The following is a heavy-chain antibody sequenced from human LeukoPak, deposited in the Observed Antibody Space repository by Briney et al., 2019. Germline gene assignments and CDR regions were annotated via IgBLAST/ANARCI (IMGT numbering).Heavy chain of an antibody. Sequence: ASVKVSCKASGYTFTGYYIHWVRQAPGQGLEWMGWINPNSGGTNYAQKFQGRVTMTRDTSISTAYMELSRLRSDDTAVYYCARLTRRGTIGFDYWGQGTLVTVSS. CDR1: GYTFTGYY. D-gene: IGHD1-7*01. J-gene: IGHJ4*02. CDR2: INPNSGGT. V-gene: IGHV1-2*02. CDR3: ARLTRRGTIGFDY.